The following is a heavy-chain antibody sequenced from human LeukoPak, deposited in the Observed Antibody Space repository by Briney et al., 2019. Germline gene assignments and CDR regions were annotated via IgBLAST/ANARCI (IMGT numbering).Heavy chain of an antibody. J-gene: IGHJ4*02. V-gene: IGHV3-11*04. CDR2: ISSSGSTI. D-gene: IGHD3-16*02. CDR3: ARMITFGGVIAPFDY. Sequence: GGSLRLSCAASGFTFSDYYMSWIRQAPGKGLEWVSYISSSGSTIYYADSVKGRFTISRDNAKNSLYLQMNSLRAEDTAVYYCARMITFGGVIAPFDYWGQGTLVTVSS. CDR1: GFTFSDYY.